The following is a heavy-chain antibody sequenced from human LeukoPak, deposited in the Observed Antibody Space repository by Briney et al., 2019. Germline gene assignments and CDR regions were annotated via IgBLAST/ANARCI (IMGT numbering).Heavy chain of an antibody. CDR1: GFTFSNSW. V-gene: IGHV3-7*01. J-gene: IGHJ5*02. D-gene: IGHD2-8*01. CDR2: IKQDGSEK. Sequence: GGSLRLSCAASGFTFSNSWMTWVRQAPGKGLEWVANIKQDGSEKYYVGSVKGRFTISRDNAKNLLYLQMNSLRAEDTAVYYCARYASRFDPWGQGTLVTVSS. CDR3: ARYASRFDP.